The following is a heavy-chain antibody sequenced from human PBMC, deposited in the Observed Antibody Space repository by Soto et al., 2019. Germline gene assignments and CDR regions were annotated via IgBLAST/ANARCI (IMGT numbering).Heavy chain of an antibody. CDR2: IIPIFGTA. D-gene: IGHD6-19*01. V-gene: IGHV1-69*13. Sequence: GASVKVSCKASGGTFSSYAISWVRQAPGQGLEWMGGIIPIFGTANYAQKFQGRVTITADESTSTAYMELSSLRSEDTAVYYCARDRNSIAVDYYGMDVWGQGTTVTVSS. CDR1: GGTFSSYA. CDR3: ARDRNSIAVDYYGMDV. J-gene: IGHJ6*02.